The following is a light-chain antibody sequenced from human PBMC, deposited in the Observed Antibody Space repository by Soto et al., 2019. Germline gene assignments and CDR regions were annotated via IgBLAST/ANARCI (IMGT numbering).Light chain of an antibody. Sequence: EIVMTQSPATLSVSPGERATLSCRASQSVSSNLAWYQQKPGQAPRLLIYGASTRATGIPARFSGRGSGPEFTLTISSLQSEDFAVDYFQQYNNWPDTFGQGTKVEIK. CDR1: QSVSSN. CDR2: GAS. V-gene: IGKV3-15*01. J-gene: IGKJ1*01. CDR3: QQYNNWPDT.